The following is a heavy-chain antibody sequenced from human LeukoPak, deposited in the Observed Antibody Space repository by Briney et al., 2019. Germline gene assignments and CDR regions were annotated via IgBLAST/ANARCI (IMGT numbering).Heavy chain of an antibody. V-gene: IGHV4-59*05. CDR1: GGSISSYY. CDR2: VFSSGST. J-gene: IGHJ1*01. D-gene: IGHD3-3*01. Sequence: SETLSLTCTVSGGSISSYYWSWIRQPPGKGLEWIGSVFSSGSTYYNPSLKSRVTISVDTSKNQFSLRLNSVTAADTAIYYCARHISPSYGFWSGYYLGYFHHRGQGTLVTVSS. CDR3: ARHISPSYGFWSGYYLGYFHH.